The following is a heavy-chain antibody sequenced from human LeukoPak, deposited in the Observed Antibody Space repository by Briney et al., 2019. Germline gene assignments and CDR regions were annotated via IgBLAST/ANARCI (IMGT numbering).Heavy chain of an antibody. CDR2: ISYDGSNE. CDR1: GFTFGSYG. D-gene: IGHD5-24*01. J-gene: IGHJ4*02. Sequence: GGSLRLSCEASGFTFGSYGMHWVRQAPGKGLEWVALISYDGSNEYYGDSVKGRFTISRDNSKSTLYLQMNSLRAEDTAVYYCAKVQGYTYGHSFDYWGQGTLVTVSS. CDR3: AKVQGYTYGHSFDY. V-gene: IGHV3-30*18.